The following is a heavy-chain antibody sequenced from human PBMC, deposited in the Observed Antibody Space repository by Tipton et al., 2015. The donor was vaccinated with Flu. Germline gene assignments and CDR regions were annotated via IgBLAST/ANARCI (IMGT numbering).Heavy chain of an antibody. V-gene: IGHV3-33*01. Sequence: QLVQSGAEVKKPGSSVKVSCKASGGTFSSYAISWVRQAPGQGLEWVAVIWYDGSNKYYADSVKGRFTISRDNSKNTLYLQMNSLRAEDTAVYYCVVVHTLAAFDIWGQGTMVTVSS. CDR2: IWYDGSNK. CDR3: VVVHTLAAFDI. J-gene: IGHJ3*02. CDR1: GGTFSSYA. D-gene: IGHD2-2*01.